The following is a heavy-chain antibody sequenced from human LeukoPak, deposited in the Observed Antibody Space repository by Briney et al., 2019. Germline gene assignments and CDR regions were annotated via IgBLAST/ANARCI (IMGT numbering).Heavy chain of an antibody. V-gene: IGHV3-48*04. D-gene: IGHD6-19*01. CDR3: AKVSGSGWHFDH. Sequence: GGSLRLSCAASGFTFNSYNMNWVRQAPGKGLEWVSYISSSSSTIYYADSVEGRFTISRDNGKNSLFLQMDSLRVEDTAVYYCAKVSGSGWHFDHWGQGTLVTVSS. CDR2: ISSSSSTI. CDR1: GFTFNSYN. J-gene: IGHJ4*02.